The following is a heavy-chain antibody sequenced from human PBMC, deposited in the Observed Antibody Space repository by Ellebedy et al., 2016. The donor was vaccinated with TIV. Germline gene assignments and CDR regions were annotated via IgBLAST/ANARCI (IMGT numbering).Heavy chain of an antibody. CDR3: ARFSKGSHIWNCDY. D-gene: IGHD1-1*01. J-gene: IGHJ4*02. V-gene: IGHV1-8*01. CDR2: MDPNSGNT. CDR1: GYTFTSYD. Sequence: AASVKVSCKASGYTFTSYDINWVRQATGQGLEWMGWMDPNSGNTGFAQKFQGRVTMTRDTYTSTAYMELRTLRSEDTAVYYFARFSKGSHIWNCDYWGQGTLVTVSS.